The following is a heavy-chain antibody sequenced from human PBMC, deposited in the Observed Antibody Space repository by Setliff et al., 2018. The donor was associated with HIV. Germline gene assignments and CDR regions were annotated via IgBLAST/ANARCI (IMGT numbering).Heavy chain of an antibody. Sequence: SETLSLTCTVYGGSFSGYYWNWIRQPPGKGLEWIGSIYYSGSTHYNPSLKGRISISVDTSKNQFSLRLSSVTAADTAVYYCARGYYYASGSWTYGMDVWGQGTTVTVSS. CDR1: GGSFSGYY. CDR2: IYYSGST. J-gene: IGHJ6*02. D-gene: IGHD3-10*01. CDR3: ARGYYYASGSWTYGMDV. V-gene: IGHV4-30-4*08.